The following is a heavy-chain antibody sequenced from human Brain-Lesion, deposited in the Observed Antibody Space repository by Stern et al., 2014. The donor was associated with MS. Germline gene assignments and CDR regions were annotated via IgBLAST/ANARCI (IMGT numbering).Heavy chain of an antibody. CDR3: AREPVGACREGAFDI. CDR2: IWHDGSNT. CDR1: KFIFSNYG. D-gene: IGHD1-26*01. V-gene: IGHV3-33*01. J-gene: IGHJ3*02. Sequence: VQLVQSGGGVVQPGRSLRLSCAASKFIFSNYGMHWVRQAPGKGLEWVALIWHDGSNTDYADSVKGRFPISRDNYKNIVSLQMNSLRAEDTAVYYCAREPVGACREGAFDIWGQGTMVTVS.